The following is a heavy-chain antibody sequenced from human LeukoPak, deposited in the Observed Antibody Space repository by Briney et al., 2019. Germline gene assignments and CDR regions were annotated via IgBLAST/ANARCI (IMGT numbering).Heavy chain of an antibody. Sequence: GGSLGLSCVASGFSYSSHAMSWVRQAPGKGLEWVSTISDDTGSTYYADSVKGRFTISRDNSKNTLYLQMNSLRAEDTAVYYCAKLKGAVAGPFDYWGQGTLVTVSS. J-gene: IGHJ4*02. CDR3: AKLKGAVAGPFDY. V-gene: IGHV3-23*01. CDR2: ISDDTGST. D-gene: IGHD6-19*01. CDR1: GFSYSSHA.